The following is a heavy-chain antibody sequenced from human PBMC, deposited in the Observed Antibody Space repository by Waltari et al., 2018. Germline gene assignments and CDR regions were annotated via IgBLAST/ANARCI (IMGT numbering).Heavy chain of an antibody. V-gene: IGHV3-21*01. Sequence: EVQLVESGGGLVKPGGSLRLSCAASGFTFSSYSMNWVRQAPGKGLEWVSSISSSSSYISYADAVKGRFTISRDNAKNSLYLQMNSLRAEDTAVYYCARDNRFDPWGQGTLVTVSS. CDR2: ISSSSSYI. CDR3: ARDNRFDP. CDR1: GFTFSSYS. J-gene: IGHJ5*02.